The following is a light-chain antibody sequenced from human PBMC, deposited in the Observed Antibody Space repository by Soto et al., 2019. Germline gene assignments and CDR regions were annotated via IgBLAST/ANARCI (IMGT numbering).Light chain of an antibody. CDR3: AAWEDSLNVFYV. CDR2: SNN. Sequence: QSVLTQPPSASGTPGQRVTISCSGSSSNIGSNTVNWYQQLPGTAPKLLIYSNNQRPSGVPDRFSGSKSGTSASLAISGLQSEDEADYYCAAWEDSLNVFYVFGTGTKVTVL. J-gene: IGLJ1*01. CDR1: SSNIGSNT. V-gene: IGLV1-44*01.